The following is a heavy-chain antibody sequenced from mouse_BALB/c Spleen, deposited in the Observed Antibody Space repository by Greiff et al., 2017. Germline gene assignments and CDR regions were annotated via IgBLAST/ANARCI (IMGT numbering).Heavy chain of an antibody. CDR1: GFAFSRYW. V-gene: IGHV4-1*02. Sequence: EVKLLESGGGLVQPGGSLKLSCAASGFAFSRYWMSWVRQAPGKGLEWIGEINPDSSTINYTPSLKDQFIISRDNAKNTLYLQMSKVRSEDTALYYCARTRIYYYGSSSAWFAYWGQGTLVTVSA. D-gene: IGHD1-1*01. CDR3: ARTRIYYYGSSSAWFAY. CDR2: INPDSSTI. J-gene: IGHJ3*01.